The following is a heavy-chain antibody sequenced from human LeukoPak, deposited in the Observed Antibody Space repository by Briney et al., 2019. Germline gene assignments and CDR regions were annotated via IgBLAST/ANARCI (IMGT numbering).Heavy chain of an antibody. J-gene: IGHJ4*02. V-gene: IGHV7-4-1*02. D-gene: IGHD3-22*01. Sequence: ASVTVSCKASGYTFTSYAMNWVRQAPGQGLEWMGWINTNTGNPTYAQGFTGRFVFSLDTSVSTAYLQISSLKAEDTAVYYCARATSLWYYDSSGYSDYWGQGALVTVSS. CDR2: INTNTGNP. CDR1: GYTFTSYA. CDR3: ARATSLWYYDSSGYSDY.